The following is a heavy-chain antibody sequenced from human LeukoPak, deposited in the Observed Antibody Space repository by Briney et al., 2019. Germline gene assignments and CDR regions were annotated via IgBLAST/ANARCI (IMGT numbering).Heavy chain of an antibody. V-gene: IGHV3-23*01. J-gene: IGHJ4*02. CDR3: AKAVGGTFDY. Sequence: QPGGSLRLSCAASGFTFRRNAMNWVRQAPGKGLEWVSVISGSGDSTYYTDSVKGRFTISRDNSKNTLFLQMNSLRPEDTALYYCAKAVGGTFDYWGQGTLATVSS. D-gene: IGHD1-26*01. CDR2: ISGSGDST. CDR1: GFTFRRNA.